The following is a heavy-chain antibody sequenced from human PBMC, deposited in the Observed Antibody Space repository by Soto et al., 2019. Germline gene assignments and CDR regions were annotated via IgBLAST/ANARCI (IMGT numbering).Heavy chain of an antibody. V-gene: IGHV1-69*01. CDR3: ARDGTERYEYGSGSYYNPRPFDY. Sequence: HVQLVQSGAEVKKPGSSVKVSCKASGGTFSSYAISWVLQAPGQGLEWMGGIIPIFGTANYAQKFQGRVTSNAHEATSTAYMELSSLVSEDTAVYYCARDGTERYEYGSGSYYNPRPFDYWGQGTLVTVSS. CDR2: IIPIFGTA. CDR1: GGTFSSYA. J-gene: IGHJ4*02. D-gene: IGHD3-10*01.